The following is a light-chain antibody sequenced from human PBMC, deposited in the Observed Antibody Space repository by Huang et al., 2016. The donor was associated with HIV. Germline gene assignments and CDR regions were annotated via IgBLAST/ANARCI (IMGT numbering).Light chain of an antibody. CDR2: GAS. Sequence: DILMTQSPLTLSGSVGARVTITCRASQCVSGWLAWYQQTSGRAPKLLIYGASTLERGVPSRFSGSGSGTEFTLTISSLQPDDFATYFCQQYDTYPWTFGQGTKV. J-gene: IGKJ1*01. CDR3: QQYDTYPWT. CDR1: QCVSGW. V-gene: IGKV1-5*01.